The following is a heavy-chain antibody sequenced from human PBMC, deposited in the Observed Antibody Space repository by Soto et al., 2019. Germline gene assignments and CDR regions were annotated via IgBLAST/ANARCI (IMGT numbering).Heavy chain of an antibody. CDR2: IYYSGST. CDR3: ARLGGPAAIKDWFDP. J-gene: IGHJ5*02. CDR1: GGSISSGDYY. Sequence: PSETLSLTCTVSGGSISSGDYYWSWIRQPPGKGLEWIGYIYYSGSTYYNPSLKSRVTISVDTSKNQFSLKLSSVTAADTAVYYCARLGGPAAIKDWFDPWGQGTLVTVSS. D-gene: IGHD2-2*01. V-gene: IGHV4-30-4*01.